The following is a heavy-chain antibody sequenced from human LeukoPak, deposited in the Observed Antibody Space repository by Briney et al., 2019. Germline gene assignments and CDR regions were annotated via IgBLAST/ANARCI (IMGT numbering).Heavy chain of an antibody. Sequence: GGSWRLSGAGPGFTSSTNGRHWVGQAPAKGLEWVAVILSDGSKEFYTDSVKGRFTISRDNSKNTLYLQMNSLRAEDTAVYYCAKEMSSGWPFDYWGQGTLVTVSS. CDR3: AKEMSSGWPFDY. CDR2: ILSDGSKE. CDR1: GFTSSTNG. V-gene: IGHV3-33*06. D-gene: IGHD6-19*01. J-gene: IGHJ4*02.